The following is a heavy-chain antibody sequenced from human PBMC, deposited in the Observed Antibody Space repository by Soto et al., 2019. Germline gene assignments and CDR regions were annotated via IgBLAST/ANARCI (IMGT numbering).Heavy chain of an antibody. CDR2: ISGSGGST. Sequence: GGSLRLSCAASGFTFSSYAMSWVRQAPGKGLEWVSAISGSGGSTYYADSVKGRFTISRDNSKNTLYLQMNSLRAEDTAVYYCAKDLDGGYYYYYGMDVWGQGTTVTVSS. CDR3: AKDLDGGYYYYYGMDV. V-gene: IGHV3-23*01. J-gene: IGHJ6*02. D-gene: IGHD3-10*01. CDR1: GFTFSSYA.